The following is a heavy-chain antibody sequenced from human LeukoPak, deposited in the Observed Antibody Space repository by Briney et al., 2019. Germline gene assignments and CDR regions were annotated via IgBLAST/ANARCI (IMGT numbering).Heavy chain of an antibody. CDR1: GGTFSSYT. V-gene: IGHV1-69*02. Sequence: GASVKVSCKASGGTFSSYTISWVRQAPGQGLEWMGRIIPILGIANYAQKFQGRVTINADKSTSTAYMELSSPRSEDTAVYYCARPNTLSAPGAFDIWGQGTMVTVSS. CDR2: IIPILGIA. J-gene: IGHJ3*02. CDR3: ARPNTLSAPGAFDI.